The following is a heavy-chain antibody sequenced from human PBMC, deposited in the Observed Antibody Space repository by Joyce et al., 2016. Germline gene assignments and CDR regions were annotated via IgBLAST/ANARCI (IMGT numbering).Heavy chain of an antibody. CDR1: GGSVNDGTYS. CDR3: ATFCSGEDCFLGHDY. D-gene: IGHD2-15*01. Sequence: QVQLQESGPGLLKPSQTLSLTCTVSGGSVNDGTYSWNWIRQPAGKGLQWLGRVSSSGSTKYNPSLTSRITMSKDTSKNHCSLSLTSVTAADTAVYFCATFCSGEDCFLGHDYWGQGTRVTVSS. V-gene: IGHV4-61*02. CDR2: VSSSGST. J-gene: IGHJ4*02.